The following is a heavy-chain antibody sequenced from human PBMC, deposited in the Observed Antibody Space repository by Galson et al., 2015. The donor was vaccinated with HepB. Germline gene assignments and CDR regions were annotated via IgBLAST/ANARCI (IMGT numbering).Heavy chain of an antibody. CDR2: IKSKTDGGTT. D-gene: IGHD2-15*01. CDR3: TNIVVVAATLQYYFDY. Sequence: SLRLSCAASGFTFSSAWMSWVRQAPGKGLEWVGRIKSKTDGGTTDYAAPVKGRFTISRDDSKNTLYLQMNSLKTEDTAVYYCTNIVVVAATLQYYFDYWGQGTLVTVSS. CDR1: GFTFSSAW. V-gene: IGHV3-15*01. J-gene: IGHJ4*02.